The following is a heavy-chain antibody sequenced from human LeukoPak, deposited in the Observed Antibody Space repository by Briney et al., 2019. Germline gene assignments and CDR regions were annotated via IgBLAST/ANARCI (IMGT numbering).Heavy chain of an antibody. Sequence: SETLSLTCGVYGGSFSGYYWSWIRQPPGKGLEWIGDIHQTGGTNYNPSLKSRATISIDTSKNQFSLSLRSVTAADTAVYYCARGALLWFGAKMEYYFDYWGQGTPLTVSS. J-gene: IGHJ4*02. CDR1: GGSFSGYY. V-gene: IGHV4-34*01. CDR2: IHQTGGT. D-gene: IGHD3-10*01. CDR3: ARGALLWFGAKMEYYFDY.